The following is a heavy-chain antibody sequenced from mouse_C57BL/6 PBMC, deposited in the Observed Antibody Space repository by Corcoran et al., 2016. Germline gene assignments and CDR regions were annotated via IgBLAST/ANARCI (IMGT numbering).Heavy chain of an antibody. V-gene: IGHV1-85*01. D-gene: IGHD2-4*01. CDR2: IYPRDGST. CDR1: GYTFTNYD. CDR3: ARGLYDYDDAMDY. Sequence: QVQLQQSGPELVKPEASVKLSCKASGYTFTNYDIKWVKQRPEQGLEWIGWIYPRDGSTKYNEKFKGKATLTVDTSSSTAYMELHSLTSEDSAVYFCARGLYDYDDAMDYWGQGTSVTVSS. J-gene: IGHJ4*01.